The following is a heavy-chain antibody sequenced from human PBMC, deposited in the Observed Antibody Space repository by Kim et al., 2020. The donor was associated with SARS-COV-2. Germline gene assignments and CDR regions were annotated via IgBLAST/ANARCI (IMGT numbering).Heavy chain of an antibody. J-gene: IGHJ6*02. D-gene: IGHD4-17*01. Sequence: GRFTISRDDSKNTLYLQMNSLKTEDTAVYYCTTESMTTVSAYYYYYGMDVWGQGTTVTVSS. V-gene: IGHV3-15*01. CDR3: TTESMTTVSAYYYYYGMDV.